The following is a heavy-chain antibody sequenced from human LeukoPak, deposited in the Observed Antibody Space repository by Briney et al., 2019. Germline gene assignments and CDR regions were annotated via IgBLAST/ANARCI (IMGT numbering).Heavy chain of an antibody. CDR3: ARVGDGDSFDY. J-gene: IGHJ4*02. CDR1: GFTFGDYA. D-gene: IGHD3-10*01. Sequence: GGSLRLSCAASGFTFGDYAMSWVRQAPGKGLECVSSISSSSSYIHYADSVKGRFTISRDNAKNSLYLQMNSLRAEDTALYYCARVGDGDSFDYWGQGTLVTVSS. CDR2: ISSSSSYI. V-gene: IGHV3-21*01.